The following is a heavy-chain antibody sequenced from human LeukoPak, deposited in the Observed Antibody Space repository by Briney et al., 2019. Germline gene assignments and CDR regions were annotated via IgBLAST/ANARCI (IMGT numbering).Heavy chain of an antibody. D-gene: IGHD2-2*01. CDR2: ITSSSTV. V-gene: IGHV3-48*04. CDR3: ARTRNLGYCSSTSCPNFDY. Sequence: GGSLRLSCAASGFTFSNYSMNWVRQAPGKGLEWVSYITSSSTVYYAGSVKGRFTISRDNAKNSLFLQMNSLRAEDTAVYYCARTRNLGYCSSTSCPNFDYWGQGTLVTVSS. J-gene: IGHJ4*02. CDR1: GFTFSNYS.